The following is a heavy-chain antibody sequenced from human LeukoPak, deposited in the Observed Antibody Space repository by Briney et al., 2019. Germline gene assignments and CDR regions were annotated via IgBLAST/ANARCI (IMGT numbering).Heavy chain of an antibody. D-gene: IGHD1-26*01. V-gene: IGHV1-2*02. CDR1: GYTFTDYY. CDR3: ARPVRGIYDAFDF. Sequence: ASVKVSCKASGYTFTDYYMHWVRQAPGQGLAWMGSINPNSGGTNYAQNFQGRVTMTRDTSISTAYMELSRLRCDDTAVYYCARPVRGIYDAFDFWGQGTIVTVSS. J-gene: IGHJ3*01. CDR2: INPNSGGT.